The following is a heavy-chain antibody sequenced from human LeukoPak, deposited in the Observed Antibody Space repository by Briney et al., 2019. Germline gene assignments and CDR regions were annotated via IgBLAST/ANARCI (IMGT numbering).Heavy chain of an antibody. CDR3: ARGTSAVPRRYCSSTSCRVLYYMDV. J-gene: IGHJ6*03. D-gene: IGHD2-2*01. Sequence: PSETLSLTCTVSGGSISSYYWSWIRQPAGKGLEWIGRIYTSGSTNYNPSLKSRVTISVDTSKNQFSLKLSSVTAADTAVYYCARGTSAVPRRYCSSTSCRVLYYMDVWGKGTTVTVSS. CDR2: IYTSGST. V-gene: IGHV4-4*07. CDR1: GGSISSYY.